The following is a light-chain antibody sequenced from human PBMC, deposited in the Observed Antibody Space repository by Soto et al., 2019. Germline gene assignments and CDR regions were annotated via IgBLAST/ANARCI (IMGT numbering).Light chain of an antibody. V-gene: IGLV2-14*01. CDR1: SSDVGSYDH. CDR3: ISYTGSSTSYV. CDR2: EVS. Sequence: QSALAQPASVSGSPGQSITISCSGTSSDVGSYDHVAWYQQFPGKTPKLMIYEVSNRPSGVSSRFSGSKSGNKASLTISGLQAEDAADYYCISYTGSSTSYVFGSGTKGTVL. J-gene: IGLJ1*01.